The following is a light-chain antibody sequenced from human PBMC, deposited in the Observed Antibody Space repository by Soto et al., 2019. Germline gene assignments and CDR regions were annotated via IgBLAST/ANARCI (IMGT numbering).Light chain of an antibody. CDR3: QDYYNTLTWT. CDR1: QGVSSS. CDR2: AAS. J-gene: IGKJ1*01. V-gene: IGKV1-39*01. Sequence: QLPQCRPSLRASVVDSVTITCRASQGVSSSLAWYHQQPGKAPELLIYAASTLQDGVPSRFSGSGSGTDFTLTISSLQPEDSATYYCQDYYNTLTWTFGQGTKVDIK.